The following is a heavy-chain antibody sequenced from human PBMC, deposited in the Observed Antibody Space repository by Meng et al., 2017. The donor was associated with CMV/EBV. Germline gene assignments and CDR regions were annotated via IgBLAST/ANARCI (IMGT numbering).Heavy chain of an antibody. CDR2: MNPNSGNT. J-gene: IGHJ6*02. CDR1: GYTFTSYD. Sequence: ASVKVSCKASGYTFTSYDINWVRQATGQGLEWMGWMNPNSGNTGYAQKFQGRVTMTRNTSISTAYMELSSLRSEDMAVYYCARVSGGAYGMDVWGQGTTVTVSS. D-gene: IGHD2/OR15-2a*01. CDR3: ARVSGGAYGMDV. V-gene: IGHV1-8*01.